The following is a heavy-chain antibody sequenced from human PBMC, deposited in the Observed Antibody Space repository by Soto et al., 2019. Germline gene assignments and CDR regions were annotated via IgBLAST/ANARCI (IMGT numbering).Heavy chain of an antibody. Sequence: QVQLVQSGAEVKKPGASVKVSCKASGYTFTSYGISWLRQAPGQGLEWMGWISAYNGNTNYAQKRQGRVTMTTDTSTRTAYMELRSLRSDDTAVYYCARDGSSWFGVKEYYGMDVWGQGTTVTVSS. CDR1: GYTFTSYG. CDR2: ISAYNGNT. V-gene: IGHV1-18*01. J-gene: IGHJ6*02. CDR3: ARDGSSWFGVKEYYGMDV. D-gene: IGHD6-13*01.